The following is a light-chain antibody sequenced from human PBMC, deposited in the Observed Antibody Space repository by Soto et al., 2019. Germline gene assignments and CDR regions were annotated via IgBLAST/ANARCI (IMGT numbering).Light chain of an antibody. J-gene: IGLJ2*01. Sequence: QSALTQPASVSGSPGQSITISCTGTSSDVGSYNLVSWYQQHPGKAPKLMIYEVSKRPSGVSNRFSGSKSGNTASLTISGLQAEDEADYYGCSYAGSSTFVFGGGTKLTVL. V-gene: IGLV2-23*02. CDR3: CSYAGSSTFV. CDR2: EVS. CDR1: SSDVGSYNL.